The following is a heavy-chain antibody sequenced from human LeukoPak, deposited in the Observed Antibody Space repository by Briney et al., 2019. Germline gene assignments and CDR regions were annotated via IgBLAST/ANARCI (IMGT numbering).Heavy chain of an antibody. CDR3: ARANDFWSGPFDL. CDR1: GFTFSSYT. CDR2: ISSSRSYI. V-gene: IGHV3-21*01. Sequence: GGSLRLSCAASGFTFSSYTMSWVRQAPGKGLEWVSSISSSRSYIYYADSVKGRVTISRDNAENSLYLQMNSLRAEDTAVYYCARANDFWSGPFDLWGRGTLVTVSS. J-gene: IGHJ2*01. D-gene: IGHD3-3*01.